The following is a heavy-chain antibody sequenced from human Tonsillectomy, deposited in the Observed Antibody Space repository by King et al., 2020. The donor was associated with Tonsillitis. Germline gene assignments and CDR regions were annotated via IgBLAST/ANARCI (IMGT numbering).Heavy chain of an antibody. J-gene: IGHJ4*02. CDR1: GYSISSGYY. CDR2: IYHSGST. Sequence: VQLQESGPGLVKPSETLSLTCAVSGYSISSGYYWGWIRQPPGQGLEWIGSIYHSGSTYYNPSLKSRVTISVDTSKNQFSLKLSSVTAAATAVYYCARDLGGAAIRDYCDYWGQGTLVTVSS. V-gene: IGHV4-38-2*02. D-gene: IGHD2-2*02. CDR3: ARDLGGAAIRDYCDY.